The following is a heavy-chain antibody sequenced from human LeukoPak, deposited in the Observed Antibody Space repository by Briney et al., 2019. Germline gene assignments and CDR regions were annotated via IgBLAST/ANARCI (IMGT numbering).Heavy chain of an antibody. CDR3: ARGRMATEDAFDI. Sequence: GASVKVSCKASGGTFSSYAISWVRQAPGQGLEWMGGIIPIYGTANYAQKFQGRVTITADESTSTAYMELSSLRSEDTAAYYCARGRMATEDAFDIWGQGTMVTASS. J-gene: IGHJ3*02. D-gene: IGHD2-8*01. CDR1: GGTFSSYA. V-gene: IGHV1-69*13. CDR2: IIPIYGTA.